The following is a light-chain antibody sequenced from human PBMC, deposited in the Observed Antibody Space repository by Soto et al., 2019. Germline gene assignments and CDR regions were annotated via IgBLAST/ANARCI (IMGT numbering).Light chain of an antibody. CDR2: AAS. CDR3: QQGYSTPWT. J-gene: IGKJ1*01. CDR1: QSIGTY. V-gene: IGKV1-39*01. Sequence: DIQMTQSPPSLSASVGDRVTITCRASQSIGTYLHWYQQKPGKAPKLLIYAASNLQSGVPSRFSGSGSGTDFTLTMNSLQPEDFATYYCQQGYSTPWTFGQGTKV.